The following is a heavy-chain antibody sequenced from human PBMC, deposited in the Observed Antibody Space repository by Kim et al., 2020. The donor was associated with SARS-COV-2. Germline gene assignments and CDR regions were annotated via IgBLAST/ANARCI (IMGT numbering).Heavy chain of an antibody. V-gene: IGHV3-30*18. Sequence: GGSLRLSCAASGITFSSYGMHWVRQAPGKGLEWVAVISYDGSNKNYADSVKGRFTISRDNSKNTLYLQMNSLRDEDTAVYYCAKDLKRGHGSGWYYYYYGRDAWGQGTTVTVSS. CDR2: ISYDGSNK. CDR1: GITFSSYG. CDR3: AKDLKRGHGSGWYYYYYGRDA. D-gene: IGHD6-19*01. J-gene: IGHJ6*02.